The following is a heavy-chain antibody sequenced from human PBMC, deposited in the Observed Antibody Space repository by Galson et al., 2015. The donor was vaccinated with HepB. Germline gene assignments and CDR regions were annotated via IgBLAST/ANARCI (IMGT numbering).Heavy chain of an antibody. CDR2: TYYRSKWYN. V-gene: IGHV6-1*01. CDR1: GDSVSSNSAA. J-gene: IGHJ3*02. D-gene: IGHD4-17*01. Sequence: CAISGDSVSSNSAAWNWIRQSPSRGLEWLGRTYYRSKWYNDYAVSVKSRITINPDTSKNQFSLQLNSVTPEDTAVYYCGRIFGYGDLPDAFDIWGQGTMVTVSS. CDR3: GRIFGYGDLPDAFDI.